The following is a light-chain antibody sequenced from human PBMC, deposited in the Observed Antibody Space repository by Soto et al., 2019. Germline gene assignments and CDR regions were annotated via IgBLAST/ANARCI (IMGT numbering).Light chain of an antibody. CDR2: DAS. CDR1: QSVSDY. J-gene: IGKJ3*01. CDR3: QQRSNSFT. Sequence: PGARATLSCRASQSVSDYLAWYQQKPGQAPRLLIYDASNRATGIPARFSGSGSGTDFTLTISSLEPEDFAVYYCQQRSNSFTFGPGTKVDIK. V-gene: IGKV3-11*01.